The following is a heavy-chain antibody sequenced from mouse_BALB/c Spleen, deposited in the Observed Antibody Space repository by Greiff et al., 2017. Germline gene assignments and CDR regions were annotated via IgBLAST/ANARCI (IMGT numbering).Heavy chain of an antibody. CDR3: ARSIYYGSSSYAMDY. CDR1: GFTFSSYT. J-gene: IGHJ4*01. CDR2: ISSGSSTI. D-gene: IGHD1-1*01. Sequence: EVMLVESGGGLVQPGGSLKLSCAASGFTFSSYTMSWVRQTPEKRLEWVAYISSGSSTIYYADTVKGRFTISRDNPKNTLFLQMTSLRSEDTAMYYCARSIYYGSSSYAMDYWGQGTSVTVSS. V-gene: IGHV5-12-2*01.